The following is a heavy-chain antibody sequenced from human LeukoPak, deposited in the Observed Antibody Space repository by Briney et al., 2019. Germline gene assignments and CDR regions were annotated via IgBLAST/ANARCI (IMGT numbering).Heavy chain of an antibody. CDR1: GGSISNYY. CDR2: IYTSGST. D-gene: IGHD1-26*01. J-gene: IGHJ4*02. CDR3: ARGGWELELDY. V-gene: IGHV4-59*01. Sequence: SETLSLTCTVTGGSISNYYWSWIRQPPGKGLEWIGYIYTSGSTNCNPSLKSRVTMSIDTSKNRFSLKLSSVTAADTAVYYCARGGWELELDYWGQGILVTVSS.